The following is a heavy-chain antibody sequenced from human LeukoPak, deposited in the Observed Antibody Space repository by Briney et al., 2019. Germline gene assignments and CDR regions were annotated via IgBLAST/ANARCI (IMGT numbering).Heavy chain of an antibody. D-gene: IGHD6-6*01. CDR3: ARDRRIAAVRWFDP. V-gene: IGHV4-4*07. CDR1: GGSISSYY. CDR2: IYTSGST. Sequence: PSETLSLTCTVSGGSISSYYWSWIRQPAGKGLEWIGRIYTSGSTNYNPSLKSRVTMSVDTSKNQFSLKLSSVTAADTAVYYCARDRRIAAVRWFDPWGQGTLVTVSS. J-gene: IGHJ5*02.